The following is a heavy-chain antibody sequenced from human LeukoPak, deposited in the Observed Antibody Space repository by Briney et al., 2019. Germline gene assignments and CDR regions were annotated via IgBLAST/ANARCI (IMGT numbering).Heavy chain of an antibody. J-gene: IGHJ4*02. CDR3: AKFNGDYDDGYFDY. CDR2: ISGSGGST. D-gene: IGHD4-17*01. Sequence: GGSLRLSCAASGFTFSGYAMSWVRQAPGKGLEWVSAISGSGGSTYYADSVKGRFTISRDNSKNTLYLQMNSLRAEDTAVYYCAKFNGDYDDGYFDYWGQGTLVTVSS. CDR1: GFTFSGYA. V-gene: IGHV3-23*01.